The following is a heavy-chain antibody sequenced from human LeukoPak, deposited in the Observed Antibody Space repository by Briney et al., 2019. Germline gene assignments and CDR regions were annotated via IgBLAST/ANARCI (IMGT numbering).Heavy chain of an antibody. Sequence: GGSLTLSCAASGCTFSSYAMSWVRQAPGKGLEWVSAISGSGGSTYYADSVKGRFTISRDNSKNTLYLQMNSLRAEDTAVYYCAKGAYYYDSSGYYYRAVDYSYYFDYWGQGTLVTVSS. CDR1: GCTFSSYA. CDR2: ISGSGGST. CDR3: AKGAYYYDSSGYYYRAVDYSYYFDY. D-gene: IGHD3-22*01. V-gene: IGHV3-23*01. J-gene: IGHJ4*02.